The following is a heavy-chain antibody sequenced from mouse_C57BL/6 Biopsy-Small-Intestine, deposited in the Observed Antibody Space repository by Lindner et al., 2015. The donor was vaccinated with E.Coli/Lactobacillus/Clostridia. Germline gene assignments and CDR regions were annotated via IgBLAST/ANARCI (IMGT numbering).Heavy chain of an antibody. J-gene: IGHJ4*01. CDR1: GYTFTNYD. Sequence: VQLQESGPELVKPGASVKLSCKASGYTFTNYDINWVKQRPGQGLEWIGWIYPRDGSTKYSEKFKGKATLTVDTSSSTAYMDLHSLTSEDSAVYFCARAGFYAMDYWGQGTSATVSS. CDR2: IYPRDGST. CDR3: ARAGFYAMDY. V-gene: IGHV1-85*01.